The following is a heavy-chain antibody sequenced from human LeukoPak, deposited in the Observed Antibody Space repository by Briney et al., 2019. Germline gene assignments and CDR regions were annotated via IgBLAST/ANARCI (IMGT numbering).Heavy chain of an antibody. J-gene: IGHJ4*02. CDR1: GGSISSYY. V-gene: IGHV4-59*01. Sequence: PSETLSLTCTASGGSISSYYWSWIRQPPGKGLEWIGYVHYSGSTNYNPSLKSRVTISVDTSKNQFSLKLSSVTAADTAVYYCARVGLWDPFDYWGQGSLVTVSS. CDR3: ARVGLWDPFDY. D-gene: IGHD5-18*01. CDR2: VHYSGST.